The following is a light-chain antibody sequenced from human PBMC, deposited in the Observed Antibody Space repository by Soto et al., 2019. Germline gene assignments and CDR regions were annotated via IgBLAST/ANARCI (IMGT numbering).Light chain of an antibody. CDR2: KAS. CDR1: QSIVNW. V-gene: IGKV1-5*03. J-gene: IGKJ4*01. CDR3: QQYNSYPVT. Sequence: DIPMTQSPSTLSASVRDRVTITCRASQSIVNWLAWYQQKPGKAPKLLIYKASSLESGVPSRFSGSGSGTEFTLTISSLQPDDFATYYCQQYNSYPVTFGGGTRVEIK.